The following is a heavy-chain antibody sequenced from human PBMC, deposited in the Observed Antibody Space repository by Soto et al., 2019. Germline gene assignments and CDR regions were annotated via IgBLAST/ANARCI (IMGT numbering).Heavy chain of an antibody. CDR3: ATSVNSAMAFDY. J-gene: IGHJ4*02. V-gene: IGHV1-46*01. D-gene: IGHD5-18*01. CDR2: INPNGGIT. CDR1: GYTFTHYY. Sequence: ASVKVSCKASGYTFTHYYIHWVRQAPGQGLEWMGIINPNGGITTYAQKFRAGFSMTRDTSTSTVYLELSSLRSEDSAVYYCATSVNSAMAFDYWGQGTLVTVS.